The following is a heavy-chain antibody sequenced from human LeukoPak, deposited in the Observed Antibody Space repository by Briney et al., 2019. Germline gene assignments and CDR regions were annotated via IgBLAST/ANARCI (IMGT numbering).Heavy chain of an antibody. CDR2: IDKTTYPT. J-gene: IGHJ4*02. D-gene: IGHD3-10*01. Sequence: GGSLRLSCAASEFIFSDYAMGWVRQAPGKGLEWVSTIDKTTYPTFYADSVKGRFTISRDNSKNTLYLQMNSLRTEDTAVYFCAKFEGATIPGWFDDYWGQGILVTVSS. V-gene: IGHV3-23*05. CDR1: EFIFSDYA. CDR3: AKFEGATIPGWFDDY.